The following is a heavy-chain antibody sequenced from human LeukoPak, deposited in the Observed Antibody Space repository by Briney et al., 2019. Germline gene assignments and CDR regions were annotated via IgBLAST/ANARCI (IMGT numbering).Heavy chain of an antibody. V-gene: IGHV3-48*03. J-gene: IGHJ4*02. CDR3: ASNPVTYDSSGYYYLHDY. CDR2: ISSSGSTI. D-gene: IGHD3-22*01. Sequence: GSLRLSCAASGFTFSSYEMNWVRQAPGKGLEWVSYISSSGSTIYYADSVKGRFTISRDNAKNSLYLQLNSLRAEDTAVYYCASNPVTYDSSGYYYLHDYWGQGTLVTVSS. CDR1: GFTFSSYE.